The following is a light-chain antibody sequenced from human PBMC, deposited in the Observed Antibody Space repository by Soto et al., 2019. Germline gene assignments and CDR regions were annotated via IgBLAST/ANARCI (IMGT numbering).Light chain of an antibody. CDR3: ATWDSSLTSGV. CDR2: DND. J-gene: IGLJ2*01. V-gene: IGLV1-51*01. CDR1: NSNIGKNY. Sequence: QSVLTQPPSVSAAPGQKVTISCSGSNSNIGKNYVSWYQQLPGTAPRLLIYDNDKRPSGIPDRFSGFKSGASATLGITGLQTGDEADYYCATWDSSLTSGVFGRGTKLTVL.